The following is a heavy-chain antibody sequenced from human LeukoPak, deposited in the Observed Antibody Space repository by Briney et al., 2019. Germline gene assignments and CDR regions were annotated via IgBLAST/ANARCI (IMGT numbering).Heavy chain of an antibody. V-gene: IGHV3-66*01. D-gene: IGHD6-6*01. CDR2: IYSGGST. CDR3: ARDPPARYYYYGMDV. Sequence: PGGSLRLSCAASGFTFSSYAMSWVRQAPGKGLEWVSVIYSGGSTYYADSVKGRFTISRDNSKNTLYLQMNSLRAEDTAVYYCARDPPARYYYYGMDVWGQGTTVTVSS. J-gene: IGHJ6*02. CDR1: GFTFSSYA.